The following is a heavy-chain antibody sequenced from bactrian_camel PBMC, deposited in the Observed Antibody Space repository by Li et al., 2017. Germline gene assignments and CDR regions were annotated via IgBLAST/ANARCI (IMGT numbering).Heavy chain of an antibody. Sequence: VQLVESGGGSVHSGGSLRLSCAASGDTSRIATRAWFRQVPGKGLEWVSIISSRSDMAVYAESVKGRFTISRDNAKNTQYLQMNSLKSEDTALYYCATRVSSGHNYWGQGTQVTVS. J-gene: IGHJ4*01. CDR3: ATRVSSGHNY. D-gene: IGHD6*01. V-gene: IGHV3S1*01. CDR2: ISSRSDMA. CDR1: GDTSRIAT.